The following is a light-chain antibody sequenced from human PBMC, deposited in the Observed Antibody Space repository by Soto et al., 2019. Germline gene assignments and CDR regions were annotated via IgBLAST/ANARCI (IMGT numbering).Light chain of an antibody. Sequence: QSALTQPPSASGSPGQSVTISCTGTPSDVGGSNSVSWYQQHPGKAPNLMIYDVNKRPSGVPDRFSGSKSGNTASLTVSGLQAADEAYYFCSSDAPSDVVCGGGTKLTVL. CDR1: PSDVGGSNS. CDR2: DVN. CDR3: SSDAPSDVV. V-gene: IGLV2-8*01. J-gene: IGLJ2*01.